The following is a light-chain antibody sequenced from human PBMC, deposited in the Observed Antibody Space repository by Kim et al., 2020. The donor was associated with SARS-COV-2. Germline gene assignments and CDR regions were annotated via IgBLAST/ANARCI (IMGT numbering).Light chain of an antibody. V-gene: IGLV1-44*01. J-gene: IGLJ3*02. Sequence: ELTQPPSTSGTPGQRVTISCSGSSSNIGSSTVNWYRQLPGTAPKLLIYSNNQRPSGVPDRFSGSKSGTSASLAISGLQSEDEADYYCAAWDDSLNGWVFGGGTKLTVL. CDR2: SNN. CDR1: SSNIGSST. CDR3: AAWDDSLNGWV.